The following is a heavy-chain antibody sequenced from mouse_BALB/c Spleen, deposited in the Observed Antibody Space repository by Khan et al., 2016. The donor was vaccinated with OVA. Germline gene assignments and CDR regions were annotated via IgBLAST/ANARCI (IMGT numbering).Heavy chain of an antibody. Sequence: QVQLKESGPGLVAPSQSLSITCTVSGFSLISYGIHWVRQPPGKGLEWLGIIWTGGSTNYNSALMSRLSISKDNSKSQVFLKMNSLQIDDTAMYSSARNYDNYVDYFDVWGAGTTVTVSS. V-gene: IGHV2-9*02. J-gene: IGHJ1*01. CDR3: ARNYDNYVDYFDV. D-gene: IGHD2-1*01. CDR2: IWTGGST. CDR1: GFSLISYG.